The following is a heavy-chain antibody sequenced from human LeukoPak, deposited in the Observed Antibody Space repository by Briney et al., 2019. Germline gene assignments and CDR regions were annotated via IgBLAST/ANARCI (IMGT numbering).Heavy chain of an antibody. CDR1: GGSISSYY. J-gene: IGHJ4*02. CDR3: ARDRDYGSGSYDY. Sequence: SETLSLTCTVSGGSISSYYWSWIRQPPGEGLEWIGYIYYTGSTHFNPSLKSRVTISVDTSKNQFSLKLSSVTAADTAVYYCARDRDYGSGSYDYWGQGSLVTVSS. D-gene: IGHD3-10*01. CDR2: IYYTGST. V-gene: IGHV4-59*01.